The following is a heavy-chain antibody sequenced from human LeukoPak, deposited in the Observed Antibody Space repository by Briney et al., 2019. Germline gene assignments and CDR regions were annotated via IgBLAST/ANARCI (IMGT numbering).Heavy chain of an antibody. J-gene: IGHJ4*02. CDR2: IYPGDSDT. Sequence: NPGESLKISCEGSGYNYVIHWIAWVRQKPGQGLEWMGSIYPGDSDTRYSPSFQGQVTISVDKSNNTAYLQWSGLKASDAAIYYCARRRRYCTSTTCYDDFFDYWGQGTLVTVSS. V-gene: IGHV5-51*01. CDR1: GYNYVIHW. D-gene: IGHD2/OR15-2a*01. CDR3: ARRRRYCTSTTCYDDFFDY.